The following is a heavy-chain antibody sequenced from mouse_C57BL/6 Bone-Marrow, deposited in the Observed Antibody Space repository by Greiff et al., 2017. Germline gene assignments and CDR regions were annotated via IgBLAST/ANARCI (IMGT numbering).Heavy chain of an antibody. V-gene: IGHV1-64*01. CDR3: ARWLPYFDY. D-gene: IGHD2-2*01. CDR2: IHPNSGST. Sequence: QVQLQQPGAELAKPGASVKLSCKASGYTFTSYWMHWVKQRPGQGLEWIGMIHPNSGSTNYNEKFKSKATLTVDKSSSTAYMQRSSLTSEDSAVYYCARWLPYFDYWGQGTTLTVSS. CDR1: GYTFTSYW. J-gene: IGHJ2*01.